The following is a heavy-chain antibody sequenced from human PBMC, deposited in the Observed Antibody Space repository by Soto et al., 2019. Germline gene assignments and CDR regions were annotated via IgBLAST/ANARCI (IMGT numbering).Heavy chain of an antibody. CDR1: GCSISSYD. J-gene: IGHJ6*02. CDR3: ARVGKGYYDSSGYYILNYYYGMDV. Sequence: ETLSPTCTGSGCSISSYDWNWILQPPGNGLEWTGHIYYSGSTNYNPSLKSRVTISVDTSKNQFSLKLSSVTAADTAVYYCARVGKGYYDSSGYYILNYYYGMDVWGQGTTVTVSS. V-gene: IGHV4-59*01. CDR2: IYYSGST. D-gene: IGHD3-22*01.